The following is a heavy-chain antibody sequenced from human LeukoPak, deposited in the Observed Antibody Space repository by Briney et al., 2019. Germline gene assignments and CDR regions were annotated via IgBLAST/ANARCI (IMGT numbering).Heavy chain of an antibody. Sequence: SETLSLTCTVSGGSISSYYWSWIRQPPGKGLEWIGYIYYSGSTNYNPSLKSRVTISVDTSKNQFSLKLSSVTAADTAVYYCARYRTSGVGATSWFDPWGQGTLVTVSS. J-gene: IGHJ5*02. V-gene: IGHV4-59*08. CDR2: IYYSGST. CDR1: GGSISSYY. CDR3: ARYRTSGVGATSWFDP. D-gene: IGHD1-26*01.